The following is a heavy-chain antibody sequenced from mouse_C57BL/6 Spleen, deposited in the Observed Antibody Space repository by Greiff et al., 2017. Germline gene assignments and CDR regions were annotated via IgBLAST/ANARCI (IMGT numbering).Heavy chain of an antibody. CDR1: GYAFSSSW. CDR3: ARGRPFDY. J-gene: IGHJ2*01. V-gene: IGHV1-82*01. Sequence: VKLQESGPELVKPGASVKISCKASGYAFSSSWMNWVKQRPGKGLEWIGRIYPGDGDTNYNGKFKGKATLTADKSSSTAYMQLSSLTSEDSAVYFCARGRPFDYWGQGTTLTVSS. CDR2: IYPGDGDT.